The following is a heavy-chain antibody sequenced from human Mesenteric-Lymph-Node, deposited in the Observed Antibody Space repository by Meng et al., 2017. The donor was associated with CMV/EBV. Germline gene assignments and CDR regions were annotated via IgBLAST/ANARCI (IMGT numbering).Heavy chain of an antibody. V-gene: IGHV1-2*02. CDR2: INPNSGGT. J-gene: IGHJ4*02. CDR1: GYTFTGYY. Sequence: ASVKVSCKASGYTFTGYYMHWVRQAPGQGLEWMGWINPNSGGTNYAQKFQGRVTMTRDTSISTAYMELSRLRSDDTAVYYCARVPYSSIWYYDYWGQGTLVTVSS. D-gene: IGHD6-13*01. CDR3: ARVPYSSIWYYDY.